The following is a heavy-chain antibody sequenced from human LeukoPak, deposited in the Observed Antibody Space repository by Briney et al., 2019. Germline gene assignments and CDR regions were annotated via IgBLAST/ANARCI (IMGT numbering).Heavy chain of an antibody. J-gene: IGHJ6*02. CDR2: IYSSGST. V-gene: IGHV4-4*07. CDR3: ARGGRGSGDYYYYYGMDV. Sequence: SETLSLTCTVSGVSIRTYYWNWIRQPAGKRLEWIGRIYSSGSTNYNPSLKSRVTMSVDTSKNQFSLQLSSVTAADTAVYYCARGGRGSGDYYYYYGMDVWGQGTTVTVSS. CDR1: GVSIRTYY. D-gene: IGHD2-15*01.